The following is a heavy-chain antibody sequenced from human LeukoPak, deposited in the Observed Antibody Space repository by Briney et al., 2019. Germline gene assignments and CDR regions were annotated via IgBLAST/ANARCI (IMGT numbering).Heavy chain of an antibody. CDR1: GFTFSSYW. CDR3: AGGLRYNSGFDY. CDR2: ISGSGAST. D-gene: IGHD1-1*01. Sequence: GGSLRLSCAASGFTFSSYWMSWVRQAPGKGLEWVSAISGSGASTYYQDSVKGRFTISRDNSKTTLYLQMNSLRGDDTAVYYCAGGLRYNSGFDYWGQGTLVTVSS. V-gene: IGHV3-23*01. J-gene: IGHJ4*02.